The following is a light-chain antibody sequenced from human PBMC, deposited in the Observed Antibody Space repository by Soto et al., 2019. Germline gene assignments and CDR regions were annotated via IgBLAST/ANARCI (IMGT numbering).Light chain of an antibody. CDR3: GSYAGGNTFV. J-gene: IGLJ1*01. CDR1: SSDVGGYNY. CDR2: EVT. V-gene: IGLV2-8*01. Sequence: QSALTQSPSASGSPGQSVTISCIGTSSDVGGYNYVFWYQHHPGKAPKLIIYEVTKRPSGVPDRFSGSRSGTTASLTVSGLQAEDEADYYCGSYAGGNTFVFGTGTKVTVL.